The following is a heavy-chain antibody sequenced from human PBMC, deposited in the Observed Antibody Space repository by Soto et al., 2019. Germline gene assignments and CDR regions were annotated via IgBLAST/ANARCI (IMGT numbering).Heavy chain of an antibody. Sequence: QVQLVQSGGEVKKPGASVKVSCKASGYTFTNYGISWVRQAPGQGLEWLGWISTYNSNTNSAPRLQGRLTMTTDTSTSTAYMELRSLTSDDTAVYYCARDERDSCSGVDCVYFDYWGQGTLVTVSS. CDR1: GYTFTNYG. D-gene: IGHD2-15*01. V-gene: IGHV1-18*04. CDR2: ISTYNSNT. CDR3: ARDERDSCSGVDCVYFDY. J-gene: IGHJ4*02.